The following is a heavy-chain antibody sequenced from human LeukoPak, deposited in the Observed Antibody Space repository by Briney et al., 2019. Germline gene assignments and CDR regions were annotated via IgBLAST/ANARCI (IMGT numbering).Heavy chain of an antibody. Sequence: ASVKVSCKASGYTFTSYDITWVRQATGQRLEWMGWMNPNSGNTGYAQKLQDRVTMTRNTSISTVYMELSSLRSEDTAVYDCAGDILPPPRNWGQGTLVTVSS. CDR3: AGDILPPPRN. D-gene: IGHD3-9*01. J-gene: IGHJ4*02. CDR1: GYTFTSYD. CDR2: MNPNSGNT. V-gene: IGHV1-8*01.